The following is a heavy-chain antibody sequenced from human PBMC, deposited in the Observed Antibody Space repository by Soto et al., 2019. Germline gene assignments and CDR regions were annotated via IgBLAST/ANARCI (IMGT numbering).Heavy chain of an antibody. CDR1: GLTVSSNY. CDR3: ARDRALYYDSPEHYFDY. D-gene: IGHD3-22*01. CDR2: IYSGGST. V-gene: IGHV3-53*01. J-gene: IGHJ4*02. Sequence: EVQLVESGGGLIQPGGSLRLSCAASGLTVSSNYMSWVRQAPGKGLEWVSVIYSGGSTYYADSVKGRFTISRDNSKNTLYLQMNSLRAEDTAVYYCARDRALYYDSPEHYFDYWGQGTLVTVSS.